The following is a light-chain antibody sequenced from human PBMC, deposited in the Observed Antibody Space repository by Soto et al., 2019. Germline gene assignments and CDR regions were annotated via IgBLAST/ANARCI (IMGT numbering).Light chain of an antibody. CDR3: QQYGSSSFT. CDR1: QSVSSSY. V-gene: IGKV3-20*01. J-gene: IGKJ3*01. Sequence: EIVLTQSPGTLSLYPGERATLSCRASQSVSSSYLAWYQQKPGQAPGLLIYGASSRATGIPDRFSGSGSGTDFTLTISRLEPEDFAVYYCQQYGSSSFTFGPGTKVDIK. CDR2: GAS.